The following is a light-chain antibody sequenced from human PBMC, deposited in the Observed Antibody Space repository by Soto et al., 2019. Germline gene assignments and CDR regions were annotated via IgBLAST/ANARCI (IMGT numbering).Light chain of an antibody. Sequence: DIPMTQSPSSLSASVGDRVTITCRASQSISRSLNWYQRKLGKVPKVLIYGASSLQSGVPSRFSGSGSGTDFTLTISSLQPEDFATYYCQESYTALWGTFGQGIRVEI. V-gene: IGKV1-39*01. CDR2: GAS. CDR1: QSISRS. J-gene: IGKJ1*01. CDR3: QESYTALWGT.